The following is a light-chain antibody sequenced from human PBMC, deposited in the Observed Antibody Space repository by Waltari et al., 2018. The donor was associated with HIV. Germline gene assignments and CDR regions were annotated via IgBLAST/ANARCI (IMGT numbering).Light chain of an antibody. CDR3: QQYKSYPIT. CDR2: AAS. V-gene: IGKV1-16*01. Sequence: DIQMTQSPSSLSASVGDRVTITCRASQDLNNYLAWFQQEPGKDPKSLIYAASSLQSGVPSRFSGTGSRTDFTLTISSLQPEDFATYYCQQYKSYPITFGQGTRLEIK. J-gene: IGKJ5*01. CDR1: QDLNNY.